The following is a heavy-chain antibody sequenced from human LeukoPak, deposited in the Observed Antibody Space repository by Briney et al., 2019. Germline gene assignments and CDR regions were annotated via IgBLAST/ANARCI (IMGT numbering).Heavy chain of an antibody. D-gene: IGHD3-22*01. J-gene: IGHJ4*02. V-gene: IGHV4-59*01. Sequence: SETLSLTCTVSGGSISNYYWSWVRQPPGKGLEWIGYIHYSGSTNCNPALKSRVTISVDTSKNQFSLKLSSVTAADTAVYYCARDKGEYYDSSGYLDYWGQGTLVTVSS. CDR2: IHYSGST. CDR3: ARDKGEYYDSSGYLDY. CDR1: GGSISNYY.